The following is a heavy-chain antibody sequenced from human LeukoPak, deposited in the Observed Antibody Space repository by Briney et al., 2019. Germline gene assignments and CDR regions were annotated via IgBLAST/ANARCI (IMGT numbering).Heavy chain of an antibody. J-gene: IGHJ5*02. CDR2: IYYSGST. D-gene: IGHD5-24*01. V-gene: IGHV4-59*01. CDR1: GGSISSYY. CDR3: ARGRWLQT. Sequence: SETLSLTCTVSGGSISSYYWSWIRQPPGKGLEWIGNIYYSGSTNYNPSLKSRVTLSVDTSKNQFSLKLSSMTAADTAVYYCARGRWLQTWGQGTLVTVSS.